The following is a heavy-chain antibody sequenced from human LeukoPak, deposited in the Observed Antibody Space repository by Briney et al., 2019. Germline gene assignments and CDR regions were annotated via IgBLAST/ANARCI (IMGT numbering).Heavy chain of an antibody. V-gene: IGHV3-49*04. CDR2: IRSKDNDGTT. CDR3: TRVTGDDYGDYAFDY. D-gene: IGHD4-17*01. Sequence: PGGSLRLSCTASGFTFGDYAISWVRQAPGKGLEWLGFIRSKDNDGTTAYAASVEGRFIISRDDSKSIAYLQMNDLKTEDTAVYYCTRVTGDDYGDYAFDYWGQGTLVTVSS. J-gene: IGHJ4*02. CDR1: GFTFGDYA.